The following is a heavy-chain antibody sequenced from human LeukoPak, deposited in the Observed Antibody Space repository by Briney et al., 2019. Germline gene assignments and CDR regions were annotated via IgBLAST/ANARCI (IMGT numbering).Heavy chain of an antibody. J-gene: IGHJ3*02. CDR2: INPNSGGT. CDR3: ARRSPYCGGDCYAFDI. Sequence: ASVKVSCKASGYTFTGYYMHWVRQAPGQGLEWMGWINPNSGGTNYAQKFQGRVTMTRDTSISTAYMELSRLRSDDTAVYYCARRSPYCGGDCYAFDIWGQGTMDTVSS. D-gene: IGHD2-21*02. CDR1: GYTFTGYY. V-gene: IGHV1-2*02.